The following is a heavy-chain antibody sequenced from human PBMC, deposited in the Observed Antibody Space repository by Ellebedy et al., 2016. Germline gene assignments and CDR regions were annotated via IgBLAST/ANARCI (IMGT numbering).Heavy chain of an antibody. D-gene: IGHD3-10*01. Sequence: GGSLRLSCKGSGYSFTSYWIGWVRQMPGKGLEWVGIIYPGDSDTRYSPSFQGQVTISADKSISTAYLQWSSLKASDTAMYYCARRFGELSFDPWGQGTLVTVSS. CDR3: ARRFGELSFDP. V-gene: IGHV5-51*01. CDR1: GYSFTSYW. J-gene: IGHJ5*02. CDR2: IYPGDSDT.